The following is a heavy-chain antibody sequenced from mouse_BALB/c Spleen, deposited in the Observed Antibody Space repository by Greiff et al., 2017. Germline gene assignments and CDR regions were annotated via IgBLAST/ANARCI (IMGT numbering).Heavy chain of an antibody. CDR3: APIHYYEAWFAY. D-gene: IGHD1-2*01. CDR1: GYTFTDYN. CDR2: IYPYNGGT. Sequence: EVQLQQSGPELVKPGASVKISCKASGYTFTDYNMHWVKQSHGKSLEWIGYIYPYNGGTGYNQKFKSKATLTVDNSSSTAYMELRSLTSEDSAVYYCAPIHYYEAWFAYWGQGTLVTVSA. J-gene: IGHJ3*01. V-gene: IGHV1S29*02.